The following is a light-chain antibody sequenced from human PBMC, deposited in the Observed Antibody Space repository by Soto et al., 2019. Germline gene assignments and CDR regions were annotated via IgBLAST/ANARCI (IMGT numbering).Light chain of an antibody. CDR1: QSVSSSY. V-gene: IGKV3-20*01. Sequence: EMVLTQSPGTLSLSPGERATLSCRASQSVSSSYLAWYQQKPGQAPRLLIYGASSRATGIPDRFSGSGSGKDFTLTISRLEAEDFAVYYCQQHGSSPLTFGPGTKVDIK. CDR3: QQHGSSPLT. J-gene: IGKJ3*01. CDR2: GAS.